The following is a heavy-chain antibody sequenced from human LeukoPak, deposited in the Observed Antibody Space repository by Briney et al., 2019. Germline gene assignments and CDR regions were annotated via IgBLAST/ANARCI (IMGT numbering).Heavy chain of an antibody. CDR3: ARDHENLLRFLEWSPYYYMDV. Sequence: SGGSLRLSCAAYGFTVSSNYMSWVRQAPGKGLEWVSVIYSGGSTYYADSVKGRFTISRDNSKNTLYLQMNSLRAEDTAVYYCARDHENLLRFLEWSPYYYMDVWGKGTTVTVSS. CDR1: GFTVSSNY. D-gene: IGHD3-3*01. V-gene: IGHV3-66*02. J-gene: IGHJ6*03. CDR2: IYSGGST.